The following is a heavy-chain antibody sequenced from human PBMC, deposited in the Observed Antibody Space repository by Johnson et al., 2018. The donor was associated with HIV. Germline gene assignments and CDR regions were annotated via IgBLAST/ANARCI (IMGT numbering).Heavy chain of an antibody. CDR3: AKGDGYNYAFDI. D-gene: IGHD5-24*01. J-gene: IGHJ3*02. CDR2: IYYDGSNK. CDR1: GFTFSSYA. V-gene: IGHV3-30*04. Sequence: QVQLVESGGGVVQPGRSLRLSCAASGFTFSSYAMHWVRQAPGKGLEWVAVIYYDGSNKYYADSVKGRITISRDNSKNTLYLQMNSLRAEDTAVYYCAKGDGYNYAFDIWGQGTMVTVSS.